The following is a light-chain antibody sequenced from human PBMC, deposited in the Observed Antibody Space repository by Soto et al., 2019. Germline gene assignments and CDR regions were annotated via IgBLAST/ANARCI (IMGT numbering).Light chain of an antibody. V-gene: IGKV3-20*01. Sequence: IVWTQSPGPLSLSPGERATLSCRASQSVSSSYLAWYQQKPGQAPRLLIYGASSRATGIPDRFSGSGSGTDFTLTISRLEPEDFAVYYCQQYGSSPKTFGQGTKVDIK. CDR2: GAS. CDR3: QQYGSSPKT. J-gene: IGKJ1*01. CDR1: QSVSSSY.